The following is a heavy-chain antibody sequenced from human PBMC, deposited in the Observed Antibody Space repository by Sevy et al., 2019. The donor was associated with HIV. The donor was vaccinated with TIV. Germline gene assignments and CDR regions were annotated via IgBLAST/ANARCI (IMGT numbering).Heavy chain of an antibody. CDR1: GFTFSNVW. CDR3: TTDHPRDGEDAFDM. J-gene: IGHJ3*02. Sequence: GGSLRLSCAASGFTFSNVWMSWVRQAPGKGLEWVGRIKSKTDGGTTDYAAPVKGRFSISRDDSKNTLYLEMNSLKTEDTAVYYCTTDHPRDGEDAFDMWGHGTKVTVSS. V-gene: IGHV3-15*01. CDR2: IKSKTDGGTT.